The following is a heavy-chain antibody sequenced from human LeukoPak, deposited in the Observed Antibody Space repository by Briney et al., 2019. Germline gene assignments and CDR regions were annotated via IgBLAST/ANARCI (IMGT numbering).Heavy chain of an antibody. J-gene: IGHJ6*03. V-gene: IGHV3-66*02. CDR3: ARVRFYYYYMDV. CDR2: IYAGGST. Sequence: GGSLRLSCAASGFTVSSNYMSWVRQAPGKGLEWVSVIYAGGSTYYADSVKGRFTISRDNSKNTLYLQMNSLRTEDTAVYYCARVRFYYYYMDVWGEGTTVTVSS. CDR1: GFTVSSNY.